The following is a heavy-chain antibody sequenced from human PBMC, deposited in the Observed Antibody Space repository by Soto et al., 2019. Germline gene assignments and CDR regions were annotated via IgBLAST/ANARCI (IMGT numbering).Heavy chain of an antibody. J-gene: IGHJ4*02. CDR2: ISAYNGNT. CDR3: AREVPTVTTGGPDY. V-gene: IGHV1-18*01. Sequence: QVQLVQSGVEVEKPGASVKVSCKASGYTFTSYGVSWVRQAPGQGLEWMGWISAYNGNTNYAQKFQGRVTMTTDTSTSTADMERRSLRSDDTAVYYCAREVPTVTTGGPDYWGQGTLVTVSS. D-gene: IGHD4-17*01. CDR1: GYTFTSYG.